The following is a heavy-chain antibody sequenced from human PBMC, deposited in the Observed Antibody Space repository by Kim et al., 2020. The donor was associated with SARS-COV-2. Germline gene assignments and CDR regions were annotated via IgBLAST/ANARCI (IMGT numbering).Heavy chain of an antibody. CDR3: ARDRRAVARRFAY. J-gene: IGHJ4*02. D-gene: IGHD6-19*01. V-gene: IGHV3-7*01. Sequence: YLDSVKGRFPISRDNAKISLYLQMNSLRAEDTAVYYCARDRRAVARRFAYWGQGTLVTVSS.